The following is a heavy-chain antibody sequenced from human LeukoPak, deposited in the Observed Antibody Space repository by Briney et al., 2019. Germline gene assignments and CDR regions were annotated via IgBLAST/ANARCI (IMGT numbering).Heavy chain of an antibody. Sequence: GRSLIPSGAAAGFTFSYYGMRWARQAPGEGLEWVAVIWSDGSNQYNADSVKGRFTISSDNFKNPVSLQMNSLRAEDTALYYCAKDAQRGFDYSNSLEHWGQGSLVTVSS. V-gene: IGHV3-33*06. D-gene: IGHD4-11*01. J-gene: IGHJ4*02. CDR3: AKDAQRGFDYSNSLEH. CDR2: IWSDGSNQ. CDR1: GFTFSYYG.